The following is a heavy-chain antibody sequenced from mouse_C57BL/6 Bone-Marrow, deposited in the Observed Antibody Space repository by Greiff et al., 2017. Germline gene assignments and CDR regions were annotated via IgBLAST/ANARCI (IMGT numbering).Heavy chain of an antibody. CDR2: IHPNSGST. V-gene: IGHV1-64*01. Sequence: QVQLKQPGAELVKPGASVKLSCKASGYTFTSYWMHWVKQRPGQGLEWIGMIHPNSGSTNYNEKFKSKATLTVDKSSSTAYMQLSSLTPEDSAVYYCARRYYGSSYFDYWGQGTTLTVSS. J-gene: IGHJ2*01. CDR3: ARRYYGSSYFDY. CDR1: GYTFTSYW. D-gene: IGHD1-1*01.